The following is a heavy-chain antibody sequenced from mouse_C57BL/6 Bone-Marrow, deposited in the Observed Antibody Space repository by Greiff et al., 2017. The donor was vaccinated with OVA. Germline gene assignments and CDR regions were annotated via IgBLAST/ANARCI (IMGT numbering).Heavy chain of an antibody. J-gene: IGHJ2*01. CDR3: ARNDRGFDY. CDR1: GYAFSSSW. D-gene: IGHD2-12*01. Sequence: VQLQQSGPELVKPGASVKISCKASGYAFSSSWMNWVKQRPGKGLEWIGRIYPGDGDTNYNGKFKGKATLTADKSPSTAYMQLSSLTSEDSAVYFCARNDRGFDYWGQGTTLTVSS. CDR2: IYPGDGDT. V-gene: IGHV1-82*01.